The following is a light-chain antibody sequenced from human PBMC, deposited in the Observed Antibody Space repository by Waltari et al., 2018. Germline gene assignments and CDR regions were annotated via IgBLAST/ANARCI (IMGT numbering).Light chain of an antibody. CDR1: SSTLGRTY. CDR2: KKD. CDR3: ASWDGSLSGRV. J-gene: IGLJ3*02. V-gene: IGLV1-47*01. Sequence: QSVLTQPPSASGTPGQRVLIPCSGSSSTLGRTYVYWYQQIPGTAPKLLIYKKDQRPSGVPDRFSGSKSGTSASLAISGLRSEDEADYFCASWDGSLSGRVFGGGTKLTVL.